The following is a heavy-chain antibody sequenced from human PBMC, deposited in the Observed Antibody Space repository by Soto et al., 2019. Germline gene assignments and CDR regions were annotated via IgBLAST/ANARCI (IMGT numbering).Heavy chain of an antibody. Sequence: EVQLVESGGGLVHPGGSLRLSCAASGFTFSNFAVNWARQAPGKGLEWLAFISSTGSAEYYADAVKGRFTVSRDNVKNLAFLQMHSLRGEDTAVYFCASDSPSCGSSSCLFDRWGQGTLVTVSS. V-gene: IGHV3-48*01. CDR2: ISSTGSAE. CDR3: ASDSPSCGSSSCLFDR. CDR1: GFTFSNFA. D-gene: IGHD2-2*01. J-gene: IGHJ4*02.